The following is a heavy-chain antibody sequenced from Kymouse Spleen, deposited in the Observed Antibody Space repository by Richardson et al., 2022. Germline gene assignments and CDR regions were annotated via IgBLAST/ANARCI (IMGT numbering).Heavy chain of an antibody. D-gene: IGHD6-13*01. J-gene: IGHJ4*02. CDR3: TRASSSWYRFDY. Sequence: EVQLVESGGGLVQPGGSLKLSCAASGFTFSGSAMHWVRQASGKGLEWVGRIRSKANSYATAYAASVKGRFTISRDDSKNTAYLQMNSLKTEDTAVYYCTRASSSWYRFDYWGQGTLVTVSS. CDR1: GFTFSGSA. CDR2: IRSKANSYAT. V-gene: IGHV3-73*02.